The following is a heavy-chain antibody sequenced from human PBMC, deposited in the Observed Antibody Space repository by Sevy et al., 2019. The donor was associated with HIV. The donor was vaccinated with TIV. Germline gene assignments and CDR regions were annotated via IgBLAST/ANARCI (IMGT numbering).Heavy chain of an antibody. CDR1: GFTFSNYA. D-gene: IGHD3-22*01. CDR3: AKNLFYDSSGYSGLDY. Sequence: GGSLRLSCAASGFTFSNYAMSWVRQAPGKGLEWLSTISGSGRNTYYPDSVRDRFTISRDNSMNTLYAQMNSLRAEDTAVYYCAKNLFYDSSGYSGLDYWGQGTLVTVSS. J-gene: IGHJ4*02. V-gene: IGHV3-23*01. CDR2: ISGSGRNT.